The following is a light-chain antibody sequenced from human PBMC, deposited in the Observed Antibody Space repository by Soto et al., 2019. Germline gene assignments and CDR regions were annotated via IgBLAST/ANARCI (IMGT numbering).Light chain of an antibody. CDR2: DVK. CDR1: SSDVGAYDY. J-gene: IGLJ2*01. CDR3: SSYTSSSSVI. V-gene: IGLV2-14*01. Sequence: QSALTQPASVSGSPGQSIAISCTGTSSDVGAYDYVSWYQQHPGKSPKLMIYDVKYRPSWVSNRFSGSKSGNTASLTISGLQAEDEADYYCSSYTSSSSVIFGGGTKVTVL.